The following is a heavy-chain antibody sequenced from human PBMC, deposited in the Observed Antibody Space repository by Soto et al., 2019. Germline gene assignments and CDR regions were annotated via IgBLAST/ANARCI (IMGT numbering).Heavy chain of an antibody. CDR3: ARDLIAVAGRSHITAWPGDY. CDR1: GYTFTSYA. J-gene: IGHJ4*02. V-gene: IGHV1-3*01. Sequence: ASVKVSCKASGYTFTSYAMHWVRQAPGQRLEWMGWINAGNGNTKYSQKFQGRVTITRDTSASTAYMELGSLRSEDTAVYYCARDLIAVAGRSHITAWPGDYWGQGTLVTVSS. D-gene: IGHD6-19*01. CDR2: INAGNGNT.